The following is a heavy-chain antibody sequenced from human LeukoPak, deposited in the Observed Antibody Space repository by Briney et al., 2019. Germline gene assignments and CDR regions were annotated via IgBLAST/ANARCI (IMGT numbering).Heavy chain of an antibody. CDR3: ARDLGYYDSSGLGY. V-gene: IGHV3-21*01. CDR1: GFTFSSYS. Sequence: PRGSLRLSCAASGFTFSSYSMNWVRQAPGKGLEWVSSISSSSSYIYYADSVKGRFTISRDNAKNSLYLQMNSLRAEDTAVYYCARDLGYYDSSGLGYWGQGTLVTVSS. J-gene: IGHJ4*02. CDR2: ISSSSSYI. D-gene: IGHD3-22*01.